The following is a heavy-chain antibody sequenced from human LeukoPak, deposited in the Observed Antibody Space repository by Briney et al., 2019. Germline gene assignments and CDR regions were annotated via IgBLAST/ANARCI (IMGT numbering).Heavy chain of an antibody. Sequence: TGGSLRLSCAASGFTFSSYSMNWVRQAPGKGLEWVSSISSSSSYIYYADSVKGRFTISRDNAKNSLYLQMNSLRAEDTAVYYCARGDYYDSSGYYFPPYYFDYWGQGTLVTVSS. D-gene: IGHD3-22*01. J-gene: IGHJ4*02. CDR3: ARGDYYDSSGYYFPPYYFDY. CDR2: ISSSSSYI. V-gene: IGHV3-21*01. CDR1: GFTFSSYS.